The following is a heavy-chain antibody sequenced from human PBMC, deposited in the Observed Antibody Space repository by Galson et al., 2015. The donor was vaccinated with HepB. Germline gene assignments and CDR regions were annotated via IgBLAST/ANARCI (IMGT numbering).Heavy chain of an antibody. CDR1: GFTFSSYA. CDR2: ISGSGGST. D-gene: IGHD3-9*01. Sequence: SLRLSCAASGFTFSSYAMSWVRQAPGKGLEWVSAISGSGGSTYYADSVKGRFTISRDNSKNTLYLQMNSLRAEDTAVYYCAKDDDILTGYYPYYFDYWGQGTLVTVSS. CDR3: AKDDDILTGYYPYYFDY. J-gene: IGHJ4*02. V-gene: IGHV3-23*01.